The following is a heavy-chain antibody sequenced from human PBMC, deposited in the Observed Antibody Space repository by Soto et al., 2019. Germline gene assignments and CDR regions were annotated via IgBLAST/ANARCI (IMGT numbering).Heavy chain of an antibody. CDR2: IWYDGIRQ. CDR3: VKDSTLPFVDS. J-gene: IGHJ4*02. Sequence: LRLSSVGPGFTLPNYGVHFVRQAPGKGLEGVGLIWYDGIRQTYADSVRGRFTISRDGSTNTIFLQMNSLRAEDTAKYFCVKDSTLPFVDSWGQG. CDR1: GFTLPNYG. D-gene: IGHD2-15*01. V-gene: IGHV3-33*02.